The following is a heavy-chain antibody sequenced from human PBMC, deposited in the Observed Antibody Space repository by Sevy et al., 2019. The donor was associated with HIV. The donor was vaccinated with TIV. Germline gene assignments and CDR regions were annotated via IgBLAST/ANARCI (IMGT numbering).Heavy chain of an antibody. CDR3: ARDRFSGSLDY. CDR2: IEYDGSKK. Sequence: GGSLRLSCAASGFTFRSYAMHWVRQAPGKGLEWVALIEYDGSKKYYADSVKRRFTISRDNSKNTLYLQMNSLRAEDTATYYCARDRFSGSLDYWGQGTLVTVSS. V-gene: IGHV3-30*04. CDR1: GFTFRSYA. D-gene: IGHD1-26*01. J-gene: IGHJ4*02.